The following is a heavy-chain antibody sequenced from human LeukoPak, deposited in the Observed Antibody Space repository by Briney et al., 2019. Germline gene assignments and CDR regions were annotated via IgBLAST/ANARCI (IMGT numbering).Heavy chain of an antibody. Sequence: GGSLRLSCAASGFTFSSYSMNWVRQAPGKGLEWVSSISSSSSYIYYADSVKGRFTISRDNAKNSLYLQMNSLRAEDTAVYYCARSLRGPGGLRFLEWLSNPLDYWGQGTLVTVSS. V-gene: IGHV3-21*01. D-gene: IGHD3-3*01. CDR2: ISSSSSYI. CDR3: ARSLRGPGGLRFLEWLSNPLDY. J-gene: IGHJ4*02. CDR1: GFTFSSYS.